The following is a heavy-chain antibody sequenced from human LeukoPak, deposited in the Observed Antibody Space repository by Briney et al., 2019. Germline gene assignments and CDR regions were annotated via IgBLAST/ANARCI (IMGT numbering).Heavy chain of an antibody. J-gene: IGHJ6*03. V-gene: IGHV1-2*02. CDR2: INPNSGGT. CDR3: AREREGYYYYYMDV. Sequence: ASVKVSCKASGYTCTGYYMHWVRQAPGQGLEWMGWINPNSGGTNYAQKFQGRVTMTRDTSISTAYMELSRLRSDDTAVYYCAREREGYYYYYMDVWGKGTTVTVSS. CDR1: GYTCTGYY.